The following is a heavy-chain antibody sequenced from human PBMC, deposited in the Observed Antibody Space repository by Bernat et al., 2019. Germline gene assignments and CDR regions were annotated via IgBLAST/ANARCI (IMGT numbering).Heavy chain of an antibody. CDR1: GFTFSSYW. D-gene: IGHD2-15*01. V-gene: IGHV3-74*01. J-gene: IGHJ2*01. Sequence: EVQLVESGGGLVQPVGSLRLSCAASGFTFSSYWMHWVRQAPGKGLVWVSRINSDGSSTSYADSVKGRFTISRDNAKNTLYLQMNSLRAEDTAVYYCARDSDCSGGSCYRDWYFDLWGRGTLVTVSS. CDR3: ARDSDCSGGSCYRDWYFDL. CDR2: INSDGSST.